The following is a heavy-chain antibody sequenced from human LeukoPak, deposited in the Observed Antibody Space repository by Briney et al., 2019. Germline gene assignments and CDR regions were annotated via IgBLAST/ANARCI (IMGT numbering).Heavy chain of an antibody. J-gene: IGHJ4*02. V-gene: IGHV4-34*01. CDR2: INHSGST. CDR1: GGSFSGYY. Sequence: SETLSLTCAVYGGSFSGYYWSWIRQPPGKGLEWIGEINHSGSTNYNPSLKSRVTISVDTSKNQFSLKLSSVTAADTAVYHCARGPGYCSGGSCYPFDYWGQGTLVTVSS. D-gene: IGHD2-15*01. CDR3: ARGPGYCSGGSCYPFDY.